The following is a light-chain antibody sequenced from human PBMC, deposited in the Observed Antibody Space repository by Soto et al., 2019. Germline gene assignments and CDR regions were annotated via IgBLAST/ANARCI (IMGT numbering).Light chain of an antibody. Sequence: TQTPATLSLSPGDRATLSCRASQSVSSNLVWYQQKPGQAPRLLMYGASNRATGIPDRFSGSGSETDFTLTISRLEPEDFAVYYCQQYGTTRITFGEGTRLEI. V-gene: IGKV3-20*01. J-gene: IGKJ5*01. CDR1: QSVSSN. CDR2: GAS. CDR3: QQYGTTRIT.